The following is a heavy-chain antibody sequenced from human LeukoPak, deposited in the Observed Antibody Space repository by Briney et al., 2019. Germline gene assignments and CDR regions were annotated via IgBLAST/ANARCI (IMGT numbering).Heavy chain of an antibody. Sequence: SVKVSCKASGGTFSSYDISWVRQAPGQGLEWMGGIIPIFGTANYAQKFQGRVTITADESTSTAYMELSSLRSEDTAVYYCARGLNDYSNYELWGQGTLVTVSS. CDR3: ARGLNDYSNYEL. D-gene: IGHD4-11*01. V-gene: IGHV1-69*13. J-gene: IGHJ4*02. CDR2: IIPIFGTA. CDR1: GGTFSSYD.